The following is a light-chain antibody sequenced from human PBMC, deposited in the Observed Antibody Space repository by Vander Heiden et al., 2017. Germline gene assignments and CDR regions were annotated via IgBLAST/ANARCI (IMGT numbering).Light chain of an antibody. V-gene: IGLV2-23*02. J-gene: IGLJ2*01. CDR3: CSYAGSNTLL. CDR1: PRNVVIFNL. Sequence: QSAPSQPSSVSGSPPQSIILPCTRTPRNVVIFNLVSWYQQHPGKAPKLMISEVSKRPSGVSNRFSGSKSGTTASLTISGLQAEDEADYYCCSYAGSNTLLFGGGTKLTVL. CDR2: EVS.